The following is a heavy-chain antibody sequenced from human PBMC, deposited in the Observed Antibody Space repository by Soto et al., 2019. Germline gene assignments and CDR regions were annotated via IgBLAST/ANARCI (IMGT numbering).Heavy chain of an antibody. Sequence: GSLRLSCAASGFTFSSYAMHWVRQAPGKGLEYVSAISSNGGSTYYANSVKGRFTISRDNSKNTLYLQMGSLRAEDMAVYYCARGDAFDIWGRGTMVTVSS. J-gene: IGHJ3*02. CDR1: GFTFSSYA. CDR2: ISSNGGST. CDR3: ARGDAFDI. V-gene: IGHV3-64*01.